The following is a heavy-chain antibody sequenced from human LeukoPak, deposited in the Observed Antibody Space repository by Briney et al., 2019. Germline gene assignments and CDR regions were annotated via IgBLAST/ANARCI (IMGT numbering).Heavy chain of an antibody. J-gene: IGHJ3*02. CDR2: INPNSGGT. CDR3: ARGGVVPAAIPAFDI. Sequence: ASVKVSCKASGYTFTGYYMHWVRQAPGQGLEWMGWINPNSGGTNYAQKFQGRATMTRDTSISTAYMELSRLRSDDTAVYYCARGGVVPAAIPAFDIWGQGTMVTVSS. D-gene: IGHD2-2*02. CDR1: GYTFTGYY. V-gene: IGHV1-2*02.